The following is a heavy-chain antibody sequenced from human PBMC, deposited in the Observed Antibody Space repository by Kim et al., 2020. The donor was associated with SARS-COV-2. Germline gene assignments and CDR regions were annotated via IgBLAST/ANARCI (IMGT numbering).Heavy chain of an antibody. CDR2: INHSGST. D-gene: IGHD1-20*01. Sequence: SETLSLTCAVYGGSFSGYYWSWIRQPPGKGLEWIGEINHSGSTNYNPSLKSRVTISVDTSKNQFSLKLSSVTAADTAVYYCARGDNWNDAHYGMDVWGQGTTVTVSS. J-gene: IGHJ6*02. V-gene: IGHV4-34*01. CDR1: GGSFSGYY. CDR3: ARGDNWNDAHYGMDV.